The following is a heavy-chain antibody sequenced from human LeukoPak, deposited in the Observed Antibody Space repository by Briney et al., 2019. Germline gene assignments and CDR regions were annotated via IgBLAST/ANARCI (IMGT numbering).Heavy chain of an antibody. CDR1: GGSISSYY. CDR2: IYYTGRT. Sequence: SETLSLTCTVSGGSISSYYWSWVRQPPGKGLEWIGDIYYTGRTNYNPSLKSRVTISVDTSKNKFSLELSSVTAPDTAVYYCARVGFGNTPHPIDYWGQGTLVTVSS. CDR3: ARVGFGNTPHPIDY. V-gene: IGHV4-59*01. D-gene: IGHD4-23*01. J-gene: IGHJ4*02.